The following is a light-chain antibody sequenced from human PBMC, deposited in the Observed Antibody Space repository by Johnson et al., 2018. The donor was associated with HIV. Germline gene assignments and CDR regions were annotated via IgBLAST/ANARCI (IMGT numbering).Light chain of an antibody. V-gene: IGLV1-51*01. Sequence: QSVLTQPPSVSAAPGQKVTISCSGSTSNIGNNYVSWYQQLPGTAPKLLIYDNNKRPSGLPDRFSGSNSGTSATLGITGLQTGDEADYYCGTWDSSLGAWVFGTGTKVTVL. J-gene: IGLJ1*01. CDR3: GTWDSSLGAWV. CDR2: DNN. CDR1: TSNIGNNY.